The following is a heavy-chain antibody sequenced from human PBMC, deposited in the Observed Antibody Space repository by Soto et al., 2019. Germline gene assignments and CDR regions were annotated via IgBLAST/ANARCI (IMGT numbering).Heavy chain of an antibody. CDR3: ARDQHRYCSGGSCYVY. D-gene: IGHD2-15*01. V-gene: IGHV4-59*01. CDR2: IYYSGST. J-gene: IGHJ4*02. Sequence: PSETLSLTCAVYGGSLSGYYWSWIRQPPVKGLEWIGYIYYSGSTNYNPSLKSRVTISVDTSKNQFSLKLSSVTAADTAVYYCARDQHRYCSGGSCYVYWGQGTLVTVSS. CDR1: GGSLSGYY.